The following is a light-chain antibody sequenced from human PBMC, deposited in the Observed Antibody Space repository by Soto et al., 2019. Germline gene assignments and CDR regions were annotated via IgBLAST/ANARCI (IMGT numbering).Light chain of an antibody. CDR2: EVS. V-gene: IGLV2-23*02. Sequence: QSVLTQPASVSGSPGQSITISCTGTSSDVGSYNLVSWYQRHPGKAPKLMIYEVSKRPSGVSDRFSGSKSGNTASLTISGLQAEDEADYYCCSYAGSSTFERVFGGGTKVTVL. J-gene: IGLJ3*02. CDR3: CSYAGSSTFERV. CDR1: SSDVGSYNL.